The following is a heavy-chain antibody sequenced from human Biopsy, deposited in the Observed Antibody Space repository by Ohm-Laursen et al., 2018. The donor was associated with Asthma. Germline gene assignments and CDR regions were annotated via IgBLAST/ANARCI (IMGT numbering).Heavy chain of an antibody. D-gene: IGHD3-22*01. Sequence: SLRLSCSASGFTVSTNGMSWVRQPPGKGLEWVSVIYSGCGTYYADSVQGRVTISRDNSKNTLSLQMHSLRAEDTAVYYCARGDSSNWSHYYFDYWGQGTLVTVSS. CDR2: IYSGCGT. J-gene: IGHJ4*02. V-gene: IGHV3-53*01. CDR3: ARGDSSNWSHYYFDY. CDR1: GFTVSTNG.